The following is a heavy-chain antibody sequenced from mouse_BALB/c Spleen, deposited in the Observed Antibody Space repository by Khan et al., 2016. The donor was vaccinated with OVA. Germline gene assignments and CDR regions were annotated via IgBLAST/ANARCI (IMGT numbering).Heavy chain of an antibody. D-gene: IGHD1-1*01. CDR1: GYTFTSYW. CDR3: ARSNYYGSGLYAMDY. J-gene: IGHJ4*01. V-gene: IGHV1S41*01. CDR2: IAPGSDSS. Sequence: DLVKPGASVKLSCKASGYTFTSYWINWTKQRPGQGLEWIGQIAPGSDSSYYHEIFKGKSTLTVEASSSTAYIQLSSLSSEDSAVYFCARSNYYGSGLYAMDYWGQGTSVTVSS.